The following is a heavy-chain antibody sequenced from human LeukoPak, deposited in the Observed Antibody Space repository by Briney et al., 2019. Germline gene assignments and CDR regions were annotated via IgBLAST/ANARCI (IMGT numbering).Heavy chain of an antibody. CDR2: ISAYNGNT. CDR3: ARDIGSYDILTGYQPHFDY. Sequence: ASVKASCKASGYTFTSYGISWVRQAPGQGLEWMGWISAYNGNTNYAQKLQGRVTMTTDTSTSTAYMELRSLRSDDTAVYYCARDIGSYDILTGYQPHFDYWGQGTLVTVSS. J-gene: IGHJ4*02. D-gene: IGHD3-9*01. V-gene: IGHV1-18*01. CDR1: GYTFTSYG.